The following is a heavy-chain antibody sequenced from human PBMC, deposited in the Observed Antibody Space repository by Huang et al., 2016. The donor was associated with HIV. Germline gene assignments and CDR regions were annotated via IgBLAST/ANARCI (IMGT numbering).Heavy chain of an antibody. CDR2: INHLGSP. Sequence: QVHLQQWGAGLLKSAETLSLTCAVYGGSLSGYYWSWLRQTPGKGLEWIGEINHLGSPNYSPSRKSRVSISMDGSKKQFSLNLRSISDADTAVYFCARDATKNPRGWFDPWGQGTLVTVSS. CDR1: GGSLSGYY. V-gene: IGHV4-34*02. CDR3: ARDATKNPRGWFDP. D-gene: IGHD3-10*01. J-gene: IGHJ5*02.